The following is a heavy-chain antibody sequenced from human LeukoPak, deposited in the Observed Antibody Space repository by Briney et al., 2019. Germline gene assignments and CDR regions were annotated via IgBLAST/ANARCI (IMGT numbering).Heavy chain of an antibody. J-gene: IGHJ4*02. V-gene: IGHV3-74*01. Sequence: GGSLRLSCAASGFNFSRYWMHWVRQAPGKGLVWVSRVNNDGSSPSYADSVKGRFSISRDNAKNTLYLQMNSLRAEDTAVYFCTRDLVSWGQGTLVTVSS. CDR3: TRDLVS. CDR1: GFNFSRYW. CDR2: VNNDGSSP.